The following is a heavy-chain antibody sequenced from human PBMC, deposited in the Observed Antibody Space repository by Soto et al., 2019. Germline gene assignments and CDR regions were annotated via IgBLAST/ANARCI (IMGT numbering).Heavy chain of an antibody. Sequence: GGSLRLSCAASGFTVSSNYMSWVRQAPGKGLEWISIIYSAGNTYYADSVKGRFTISRDNSKNTLYLQMNSLGAEDTAVYYCARDFVVGGPTINYYYGMDGWAQGNTVTVSS. J-gene: IGHJ6*02. D-gene: IGHD1-26*01. CDR1: GFTVSSNY. V-gene: IGHV3-66*01. CDR3: ARDFVVGGPTINYYYGMDG. CDR2: IYSAGNT.